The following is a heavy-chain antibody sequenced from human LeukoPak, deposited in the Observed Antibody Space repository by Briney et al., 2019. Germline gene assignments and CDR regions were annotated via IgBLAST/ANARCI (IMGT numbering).Heavy chain of an antibody. CDR2: IYHSGST. J-gene: IGHJ3*02. CDR3: AREGSMVRDAFDI. CDR1: GYSISSGYY. D-gene: IGHD3-10*01. Sequence: SETLSLTCTVSGYSISSGYYWGWIRQPPGKGLEWIGSIYHSGSTCYNPSLKSRVTISVDTSKNQFSLKLSSVTATDTAAYYCAREGSMVRDAFDIWGQGTMVTVSS. V-gene: IGHV4-38-2*02.